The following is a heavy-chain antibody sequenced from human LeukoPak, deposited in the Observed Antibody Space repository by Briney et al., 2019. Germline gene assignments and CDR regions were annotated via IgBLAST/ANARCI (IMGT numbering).Heavy chain of an antibody. V-gene: IGHV4-34*01. J-gene: IGHJ4*02. D-gene: IGHD3-3*01. CDR2: INHSGST. Sequence: PSETLSLTCAVYGGSFSGYYWSWIRQPPGKGLEGIGEINHSGSTNYNPSLTSRVTISVDTSKNQFSLKLSSVTAADTAVYYCARVRFLEWLLRYYFDYWGQGTLVTVSS. CDR1: GGSFSGYY. CDR3: ARVRFLEWLLRYYFDY.